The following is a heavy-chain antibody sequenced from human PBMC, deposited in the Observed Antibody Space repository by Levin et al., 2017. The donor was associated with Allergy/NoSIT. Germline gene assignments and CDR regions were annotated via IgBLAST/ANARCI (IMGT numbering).Heavy chain of an antibody. J-gene: IGHJ3*01. CDR2: FRDTRNT. CDR3: ARFARPAGVYDSSDSSDL. Sequence: GGSLRLSCAASGFTFGNYAMSWARQAPGKGLEWVAGFRDTRNTNYADSVNGRFTIPRANYRNMFYLQMNSLRAEDTALYYCARFARPAGVYDSSDSSDLWGQGTMVTVSS. D-gene: IGHD3-22*01. V-gene: IGHV3-23*01. CDR1: GFTFGNYA.